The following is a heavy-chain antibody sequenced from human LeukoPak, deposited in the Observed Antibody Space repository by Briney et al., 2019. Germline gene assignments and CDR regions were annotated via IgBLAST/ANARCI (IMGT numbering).Heavy chain of an antibody. CDR2: ISSSSSYI. J-gene: IGHJ4*02. CDR3: AIIVEMATIVDY. V-gene: IGHV3-21*01. Sequence: GGSLRLSCTASGFTFGDYAMSWVRQAPGKGLEWVSSISSSSSYIYYADSVKGRFTISRDNAKNSLYLQMNSLRAEDTAVYYCAIIVEMATIVDYWGQGTLVTVSS. D-gene: IGHD5-24*01. CDR1: GFTFGDYA.